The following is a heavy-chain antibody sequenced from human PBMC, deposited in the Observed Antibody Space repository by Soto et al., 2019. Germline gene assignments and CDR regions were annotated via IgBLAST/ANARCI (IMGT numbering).Heavy chain of an antibody. J-gene: IGHJ6*02. CDR1: GYTCKLYY. Sequence: ASVKVSCKTPGYTCKLYYMHWVRQAPGHELAWMGWIICHSGDTYYEQDSQSRMMMTGDKPTTTVSVELTSQQADDARVYYCKRAMDVWGQGATVSVSS. CDR3: KRAMDV. V-gene: IGHV1-2*02. CDR2: IICHSGDT.